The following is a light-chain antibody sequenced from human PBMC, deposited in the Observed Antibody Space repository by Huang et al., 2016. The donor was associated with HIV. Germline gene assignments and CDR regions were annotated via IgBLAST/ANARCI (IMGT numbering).Light chain of an antibody. CDR3: QKYDNWPLS. CDR1: QSVSSN. Sequence: EIVMTQSPATLSVSPGERATLSCRASQSVSSNLAWYQQIPGQAPRLLSYDASTRATGIPPSFSGSGSWTEFTLTIGSLQSEDFAVYYCQKYDNWPLSFGQGTKVEIK. CDR2: DAS. V-gene: IGKV3-15*01. J-gene: IGKJ1*01.